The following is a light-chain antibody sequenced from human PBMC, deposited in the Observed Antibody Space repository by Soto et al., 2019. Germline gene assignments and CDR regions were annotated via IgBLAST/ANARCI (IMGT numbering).Light chain of an antibody. V-gene: IGLV2-14*01. CDR2: EVS. Sequence: QSVLTQPGSVSGSPGQSITISCTGTSSDVGGYNYVSWYQQHPGKAPKLMIYEVSNRPSGVSNRFSGSKSGNTASLTISGLQAEDEADYYCSSYTSSSTEVFGTGTKLTVL. J-gene: IGLJ1*01. CDR3: SSYTSSSTEV. CDR1: SSDVGGYNY.